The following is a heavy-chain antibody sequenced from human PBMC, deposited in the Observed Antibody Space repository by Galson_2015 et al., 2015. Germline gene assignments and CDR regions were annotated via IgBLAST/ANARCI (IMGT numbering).Heavy chain of an antibody. V-gene: IGHV5-51*01. J-gene: IGHJ6*02. CDR1: GYSFTSYW. CDR3: ASYGPNNVLRYDIALGHYYYYGMDV. CDR2: IYPGDSDT. D-gene: IGHD3-9*01. Sequence: QSGAEVKKPGESLKISCKGSGYSFTSYWVGWVRQMPGKGLEWMGIIYPGDSDTRYSPSFQGQVTISADKSISTAYLQWSSLKAADAAMYYCASYGPNNVLRYDIALGHYYYYGMDVWGQGTTVTVSS.